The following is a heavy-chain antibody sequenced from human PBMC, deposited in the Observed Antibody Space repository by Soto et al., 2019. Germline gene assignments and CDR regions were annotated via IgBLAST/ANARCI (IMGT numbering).Heavy chain of an antibody. CDR3: ARGEDAFFYYGLDV. Sequence: LSLTCTVSGGSITSSYWSWIRRPPGKGLEWIAYIYDTGISGYTPSTSYNPSLKSRVTMSVDTSKSQLSLKLTSVTAADTAVYYCARGEDAFFYYGLDVWGQGITVTVSS. CDR2: IYDTGISGYTPST. CDR1: GGSITSSY. J-gene: IGHJ6*02. V-gene: IGHV4-59*01.